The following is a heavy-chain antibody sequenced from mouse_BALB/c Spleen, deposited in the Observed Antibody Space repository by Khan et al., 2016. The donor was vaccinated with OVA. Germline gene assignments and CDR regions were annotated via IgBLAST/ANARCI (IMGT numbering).Heavy chain of an antibody. Sequence: VQLQQSGPELAEPGASVKMSCKASGYTFTNYVMHWVKQKPGQGLEWIGYINPYNADTRYNEKFKGKATLTSDISSTTAYMELSSLTSEDSAVYYCAGVAYRWDFSFPYWGQGTLVTVSA. CDR3: AGVAYRWDFSFPY. J-gene: IGHJ3*01. CDR1: GYTFTNYV. D-gene: IGHD2-14*01. CDR2: INPYNADT. V-gene: IGHV1S136*01.